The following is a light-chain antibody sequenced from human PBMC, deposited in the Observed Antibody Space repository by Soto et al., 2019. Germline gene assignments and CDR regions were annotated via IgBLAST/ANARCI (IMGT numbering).Light chain of an antibody. Sequence: QSALTQPASVSGSPGQSITISCTGTSSDVGGHQDVSWYQQHPGKAPKLMIYEVSNRPSGVFNRFSGSKSGNTAALTISGLQAWDEADYYCSSYTSSSVDDVFGTGTKLTVL. CDR3: SSYTSSSVDDV. CDR1: SSDVGGHQD. V-gene: IGLV2-14*01. J-gene: IGLJ1*01. CDR2: EVS.